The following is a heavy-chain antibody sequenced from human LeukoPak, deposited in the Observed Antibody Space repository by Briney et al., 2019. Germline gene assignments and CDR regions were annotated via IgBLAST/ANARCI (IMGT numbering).Heavy chain of an antibody. J-gene: IGHJ6*02. CDR1: GFTFSSYA. CDR2: ISGSGGST. D-gene: IGHD1-26*01. V-gene: IGHV3-23*01. CDR3: AKAVGATRGYYYSGMDV. Sequence: GGSLRLSCAASGFTFSSYAMSWVRQAPGKGLEWVSAISGSGGSTYYADSVKGRFTISRDNSVNTLYLQMNSLTAGDTALYYCAKAVGATRGYYYSGMDVWGQGTTVTVSS.